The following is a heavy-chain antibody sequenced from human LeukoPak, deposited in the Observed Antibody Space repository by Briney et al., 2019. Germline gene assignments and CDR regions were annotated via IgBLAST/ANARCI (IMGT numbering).Heavy chain of an antibody. Sequence: GGSLRLSCTASGFTFGDYAMSWFRQAPGKGLEWVGFIRSKTYGGTTECAASVKGRFIISRDDSKSIAYLQMNSLKTEDTAVYYCTRAESGTYKGGFDYWGQGTLVTVSS. CDR1: GFTFGDYA. J-gene: IGHJ4*02. V-gene: IGHV3-49*03. CDR2: IRSKTYGGTT. D-gene: IGHD1-26*01. CDR3: TRAESGTYKGGFDY.